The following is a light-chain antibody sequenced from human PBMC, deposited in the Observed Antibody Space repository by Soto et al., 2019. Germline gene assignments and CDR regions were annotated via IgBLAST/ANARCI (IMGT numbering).Light chain of an antibody. CDR2: AAS. CDR1: QAISSW. CDR3: HQANGFPRT. J-gene: IGKJ3*01. V-gene: IGKV1-12*01. Sequence: DIQMTQSPSSVSASVGDRVTITCRASQAISSWLGWYQQKAGKAPKLLIYAASSLQSGVPSRFSGSGSGTDFTLTISSLQPEDFATYYCHQANGFPRTFGPGTIVDVK.